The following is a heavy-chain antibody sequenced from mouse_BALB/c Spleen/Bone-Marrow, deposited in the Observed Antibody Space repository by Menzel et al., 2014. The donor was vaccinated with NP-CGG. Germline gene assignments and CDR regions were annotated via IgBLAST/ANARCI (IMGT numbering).Heavy chain of an antibody. CDR1: GYVFSTYW. CDR3: ARSGYGSSYDY. D-gene: IGHD1-1*01. J-gene: IGHJ2*01. Sequence: VQLQESGAELVRPGSSVKISCKASGYVFSTYWMNWVKQRPGQGLEWIGQIYPGDGDTNYNGKFKGTATLTADKSSSTAYMRLSSLTSEDSAVYFCARSGYGSSYDYWGQGTTLTVSP. V-gene: IGHV1-80*01. CDR2: IYPGDGDT.